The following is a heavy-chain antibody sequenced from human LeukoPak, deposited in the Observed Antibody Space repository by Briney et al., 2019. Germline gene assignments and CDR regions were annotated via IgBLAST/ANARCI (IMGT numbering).Heavy chain of an antibody. CDR1: GFTFSSYW. D-gene: IGHD5-12*01. V-gene: IGHV3-7*01. J-gene: IGHJ3*02. CDR2: IKQDGSEK. Sequence: GGSLRLSCAASGFTFSSYWMSWVRQAPGKGLEWVANIKQDGSEKYYVDSVKGRFTISRDNAKNSLYLQMNSLRAEDTAVYYCAKGYSGPRTDAFDIWGQGTMVTASS. CDR3: AKGYSGPRTDAFDI.